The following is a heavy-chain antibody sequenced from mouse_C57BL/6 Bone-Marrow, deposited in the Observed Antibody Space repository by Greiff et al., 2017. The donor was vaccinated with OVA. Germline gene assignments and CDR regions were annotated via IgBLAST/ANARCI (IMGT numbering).Heavy chain of an antibody. V-gene: IGHV3-6*01. CDR1: GYSITSGYY. D-gene: IGHD2-4*01. Sequence: EVQLVESGPGLVKPSQSLSLTCSVTGYSITSGYYWNWIRQFPGNKLEWMGYISYDGSNNYNPSLKNRISITRDTSKNQFFLKLNSVTTEDTATYYCARDDYAFDYWGQGTLVTVSA. CDR3: ARDDYAFDY. CDR2: ISYDGSN. J-gene: IGHJ3*01.